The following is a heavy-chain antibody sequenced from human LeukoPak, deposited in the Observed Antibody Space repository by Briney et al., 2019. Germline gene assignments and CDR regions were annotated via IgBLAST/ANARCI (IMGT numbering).Heavy chain of an antibody. J-gene: IGHJ4*02. D-gene: IGHD3-10*01. V-gene: IGHV1-2*02. CDR2: INPNSGGT. CDR1: GYTFTAYY. Sequence: ASMKVSCKTSGYTFTAYYMHWVRQAPGQGLEWMGWINPNSGGTNYAQKFQGRVTMTRDTSISTAYMELSRPRSDDTAVYYCARTTPEPWYYYGSGSQYYFDYWGQGTLVTVSS. CDR3: ARTTPEPWYYYGSGSQYYFDY.